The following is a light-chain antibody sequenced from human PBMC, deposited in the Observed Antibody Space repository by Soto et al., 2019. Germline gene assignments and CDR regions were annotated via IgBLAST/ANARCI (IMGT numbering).Light chain of an antibody. CDR3: QHRYGFT. Sequence: EIVLTQSPATLSLSPGERTTLSCRASHSADTYLAWYQHKPGQAPRLLIHDASIRATGVPARFSGSGSGTDFTLTISSLEPEDFAGYYCQHRYGFTFGPGTKVDIK. J-gene: IGKJ3*01. CDR2: DAS. V-gene: IGKV3-11*01. CDR1: HSADTY.